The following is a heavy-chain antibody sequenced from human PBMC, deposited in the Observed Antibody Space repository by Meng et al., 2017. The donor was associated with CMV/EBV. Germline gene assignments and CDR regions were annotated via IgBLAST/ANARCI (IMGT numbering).Heavy chain of an antibody. CDR1: GFTFPLYL. CDR2: ISSSLNSI. J-gene: IGHJ3*02. CDR3: ARGKHYSGSNLDEAFDI. D-gene: IGHD1-26*01. V-gene: IGHV3-21*06. Sequence: GGSLRLSCAASGFTFPLYLMNWVRQAPGKGLEWVSSISSSLNSIYYADSVEGRFTIYRDNANNSLHLQMNSLRVEDTAVYYCARGKHYSGSNLDEAFDIWGQGTVVTVSS.